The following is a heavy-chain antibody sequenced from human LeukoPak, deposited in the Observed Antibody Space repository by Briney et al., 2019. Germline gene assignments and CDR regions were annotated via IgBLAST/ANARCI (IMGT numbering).Heavy chain of an antibody. CDR2: VSHTGAT. CDR1: GASINGYF. CDR3: ARDRRGSFYTFDL. D-gene: IGHD1-26*01. Sequence: SVTPSLTCSVSGASINGYFWNWVRQTPEKRLDWIGYVSHTGATTSNPTLKSRVSITIDTSKSQISLTMTSVTAADSALYYCARDRRGSFYTFDLWGPGTIVSVS. V-gene: IGHV4-59*01. J-gene: IGHJ3*01.